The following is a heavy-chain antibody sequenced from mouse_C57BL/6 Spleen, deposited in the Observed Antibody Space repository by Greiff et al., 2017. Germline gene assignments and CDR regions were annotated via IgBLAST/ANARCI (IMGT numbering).Heavy chain of an antibody. J-gene: IGHJ2*01. D-gene: IGHD4-1*01. CDR3: ARAPRLTAFDY. CDR1: GYAFSSSW. CDR2: IYPGDGDT. V-gene: IGHV1-82*01. Sequence: VQLQQSGPELVKPGASVKISCKASGYAFSSSWMNWVKQRPGKGLEWIGRIYPGDGDTNYNGKFKGKATLTADKSSSTAYMQLSSLTSEDSAVYFCARAPRLTAFDYWGQGTTLTVSS.